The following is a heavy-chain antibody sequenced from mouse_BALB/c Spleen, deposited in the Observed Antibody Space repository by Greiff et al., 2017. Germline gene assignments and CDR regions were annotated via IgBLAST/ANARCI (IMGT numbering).Heavy chain of an antibody. CDR2: INPSTGYT. D-gene: IGHD1-1*01. Sequence: VQRVESGAELAKPGASVKMSCKASGYTFTSYWMHWVKQRPGQGLEWIGYINPSTGYTEYNQKFKDKATLTADKSSSTAYMQLSSLTSEDSAVYYCARSGYYGSSYYYAMDYWGQGTSVTVSS. J-gene: IGHJ4*01. V-gene: IGHV1-7*01. CDR1: GYTFTSYW. CDR3: ARSGYYGSSYYYAMDY.